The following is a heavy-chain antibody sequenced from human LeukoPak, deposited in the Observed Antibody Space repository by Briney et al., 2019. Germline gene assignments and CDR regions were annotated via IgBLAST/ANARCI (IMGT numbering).Heavy chain of an antibody. CDR1: GGSFSGYY. CDR2: INHSGST. J-gene: IGHJ4*02. D-gene: IGHD6-6*01. Sequence: SETLSLTCAVYGGSFSGYYWNWIRQPPGKGLEWIGEINHSGSTNYNPSLKSRVTISVDTSKNQFSLKLSSVTAADTAVYYCARASIAARNFDYWGQGTLVTVSS. V-gene: IGHV4-34*01. CDR3: ARASIAARNFDY.